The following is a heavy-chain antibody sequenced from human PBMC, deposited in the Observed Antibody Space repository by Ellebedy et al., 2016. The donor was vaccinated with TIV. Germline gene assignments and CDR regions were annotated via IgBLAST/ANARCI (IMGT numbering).Heavy chain of an antibody. D-gene: IGHD1-26*01. CDR3: ARDRVLARHSGSYLGDY. Sequence: ASVKVSXXASGYTFTGYYMHWVRQAPGQGLEWMGWINPNSGGTNYAQKFQGRVTMTRDTSISTAYMELSRLRSDDTAVYYCARDRVLARHSGSYLGDYWGQGTLVTVSS. J-gene: IGHJ4*02. V-gene: IGHV1-2*02. CDR1: GYTFTGYY. CDR2: INPNSGGT.